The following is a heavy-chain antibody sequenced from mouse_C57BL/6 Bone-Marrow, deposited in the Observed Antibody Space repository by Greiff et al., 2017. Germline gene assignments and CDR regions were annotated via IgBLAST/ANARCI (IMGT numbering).Heavy chain of an antibody. D-gene: IGHD2-4*01. CDR3: ARNDYDSYWYFDV. Sequence: QVQLQQPGAELVMPGASVKLSCKASGYTFTSYWMHWVKQRPGQGLEWIGEIDPSDSYTNYNQKFKGKSTLTVDKSSSTAYMQLSSLTSEDSAVYYGARNDYDSYWYFDVWGTGTTVTVSS. V-gene: IGHV1-69*01. CDR2: IDPSDSYT. J-gene: IGHJ1*03. CDR1: GYTFTSYW.